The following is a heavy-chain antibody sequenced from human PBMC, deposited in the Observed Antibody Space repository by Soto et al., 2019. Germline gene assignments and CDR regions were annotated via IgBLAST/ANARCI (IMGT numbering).Heavy chain of an antibody. CDR2: ISGSGGST. Sequence: VQLLESGGGLVQPGGSLRLSCAASGFTFSSYAMSWVRQAPGKGLEWVSAISGSGGSTYYADSVKGRFTISRDNSKNTLYLQMNSLRAEDTAVYYCAKDYPQCPADIVVVVAAYDAFDIWGQGTMVPVSS. V-gene: IGHV3-23*01. CDR3: AKDYPQCPADIVVVVAAYDAFDI. J-gene: IGHJ3*02. D-gene: IGHD2-15*01. CDR1: GFTFSSYA.